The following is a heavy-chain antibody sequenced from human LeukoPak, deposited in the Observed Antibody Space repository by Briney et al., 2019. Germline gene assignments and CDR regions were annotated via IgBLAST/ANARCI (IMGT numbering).Heavy chain of an antibody. CDR1: GGSMSSYY. CDR2: IYYSGYT. Sequence: ASETLSLTCTVAGGSMSSYYWSWIRQPPGKGLEWIGYIYYSGYTNYNPSLKSRVTISVDTSKNQFSLKLSSVTATDTAVYYCARRKQEGWFDPWRQGTLVTVSS. V-gene: IGHV4-59*08. CDR3: ARRKQEGWFDP. J-gene: IGHJ5*02.